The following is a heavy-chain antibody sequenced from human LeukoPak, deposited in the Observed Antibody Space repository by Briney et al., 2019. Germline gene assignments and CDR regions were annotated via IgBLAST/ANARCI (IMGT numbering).Heavy chain of an antibody. CDR3: ARVPYYYDSSGYIDY. CDR1: GYTFTGYY. D-gene: IGHD3-22*01. CDR2: IIPIFGTA. Sequence: ASVKVSCKASGYTFTGYYMHWVRQAPGQGLEWMGGIIPIFGTANYAQKFQGRVTITTDESTSTAYMELSSLRSEDTAVYYCARVPYYYDSSGYIDYWGQGTLVTVSS. V-gene: IGHV1-69*05. J-gene: IGHJ4*02.